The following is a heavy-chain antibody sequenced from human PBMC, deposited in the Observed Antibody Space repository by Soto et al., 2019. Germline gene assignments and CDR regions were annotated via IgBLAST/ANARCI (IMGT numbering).Heavy chain of an antibody. CDR1: ENTFSIYW. Sequence: PGESLKISCKGSENTFSIYWIAWVRQLPGKGLECMGIVYPDDSDTRYSPSFQGQVTISADKSITTAYLEWNSLKASDTAMYYCARSRGGGRCLWFDPWGQGTQVTVSS. D-gene: IGHD2-15*01. V-gene: IGHV5-51*01. CDR3: ARSRGGGRCLWFDP. CDR2: VYPDDSDT. J-gene: IGHJ5*02.